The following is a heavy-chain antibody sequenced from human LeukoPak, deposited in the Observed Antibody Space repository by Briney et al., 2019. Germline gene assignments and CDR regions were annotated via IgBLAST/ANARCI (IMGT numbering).Heavy chain of an antibody. J-gene: IGHJ4*02. Sequence: GGSLRLSCAASGSTFSSYWMSWVRQAPGKGLEWVANIKQDGSEKYYVDSVKGRFTISRDNAKNSLYLQMNSLRAEDTAVYYCATIYVWGSYRIDYWGQGTLVTVSS. CDR1: GSTFSSYW. V-gene: IGHV3-7*01. CDR3: ATIYVWGSYRIDY. D-gene: IGHD3-16*02. CDR2: IKQDGSEK.